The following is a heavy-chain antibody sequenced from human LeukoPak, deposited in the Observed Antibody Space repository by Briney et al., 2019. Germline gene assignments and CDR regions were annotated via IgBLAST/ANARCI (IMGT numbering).Heavy chain of an antibody. V-gene: IGHV4-31*03. CDR1: GGSISSGGYY. CDR3: ARCASAQYYFDY. D-gene: IGHD4-11*01. CDR2: IYYSGST. Sequence: SETLSLTCTVSGGSISSGGYYWSWIRQHPGKGLEWIGYIYYSGSTYCNPSLKSRVTISVDTSKNQFSLKLSSVTAAGTAVYYCARCASAQYYFDYWGQGTLVTVSS. J-gene: IGHJ4*02.